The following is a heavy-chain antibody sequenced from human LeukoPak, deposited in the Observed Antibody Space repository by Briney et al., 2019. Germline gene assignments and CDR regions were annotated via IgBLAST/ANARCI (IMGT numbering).Heavy chain of an antibody. D-gene: IGHD4/OR15-4a*01. CDR3: ARDFDYGDYIDF. V-gene: IGHV3-48*04. J-gene: IGHJ4*02. CDR1: GFTFSTYT. CDR2: ISSGGLTI. Sequence: GGSLRLSCAASGFTFSTYTINWVRQAPGKGLEWLSYISSGGLTIFYADSVKGRLTISRDNTKNAIYLDMTNLRAEDTAVYYCARDFDYGDYIDFWGQGTLVAVSS.